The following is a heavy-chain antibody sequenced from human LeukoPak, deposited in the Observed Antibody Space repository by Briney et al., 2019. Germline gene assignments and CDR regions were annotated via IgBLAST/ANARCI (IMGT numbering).Heavy chain of an antibody. CDR2: IYTSGST. J-gene: IGHJ4*02. CDR1: GFTVSSNY. D-gene: IGHD6-13*01. V-gene: IGHV4-4*07. Sequence: GSLRLSCAASGFTVSSNYMSWIRQPAGKGLEWIGRIYTSGSTNYNPSLKSRVTISVDASKNQFSLKLSSVTAADTAVYYCAKGDSSSWIFDYWGEGTLVTVSS. CDR3: AKGDSSSWIFDY.